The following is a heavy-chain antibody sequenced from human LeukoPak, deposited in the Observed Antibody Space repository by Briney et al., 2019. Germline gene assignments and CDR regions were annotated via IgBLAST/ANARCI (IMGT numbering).Heavy chain of an antibody. Sequence: SETLSLTCTVSGGSISSGDYYWSWIRQPPGKGLEWIGYVYYSGSTYYNPSLKSRVTISVDTSKNQFSLKLSSVTAADTAVYYCARASCSSTSCRIDYWGQGTLVTVSS. CDR2: VYYSGST. J-gene: IGHJ4*02. D-gene: IGHD2-2*01. V-gene: IGHV4-30-4*01. CDR3: ARASCSSTSCRIDY. CDR1: GGSISSGDYY.